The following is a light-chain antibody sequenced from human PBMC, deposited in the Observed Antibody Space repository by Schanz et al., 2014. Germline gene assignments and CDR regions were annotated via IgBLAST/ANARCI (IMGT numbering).Light chain of an antibody. J-gene: IGKJ1*01. Sequence: EVVMTQSPATLSVSPGERATLSCRASQSVTSNLAWYQQRPGQAPRLLIYGASTRATGIPANFSGSGSGTEFTLTISSLQPGDFATYYCQQYNSYSEWTFGQGTKVEIK. CDR3: QQYNSYSEWT. CDR2: GAS. V-gene: IGKV3-15*01. CDR1: QSVTSN.